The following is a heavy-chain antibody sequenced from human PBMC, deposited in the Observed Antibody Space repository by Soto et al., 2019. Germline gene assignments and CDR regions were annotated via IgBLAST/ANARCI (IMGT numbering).Heavy chain of an antibody. CDR3: AKALWFGEDAYYMDV. CDR1: GFTFSSYA. D-gene: IGHD3-10*01. V-gene: IGHV3-23*01. J-gene: IGHJ6*03. CDR2: ISGSGGGT. Sequence: EVQLLESGGGLVQPGGSLRLSCAASGFTFSSYAMSWVRQAPGKGLEWVSAISGSGGGTYYADSVKGRFTISRDNSKNTLYLQMNSLRAEDTAVYYCAKALWFGEDAYYMDVWGKGTTVTVSS.